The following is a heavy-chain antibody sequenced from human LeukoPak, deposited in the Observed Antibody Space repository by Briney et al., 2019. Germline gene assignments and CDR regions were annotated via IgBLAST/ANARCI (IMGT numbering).Heavy chain of an antibody. CDR3: ARGTQLWLRISYYYYYMDV. J-gene: IGHJ6*03. D-gene: IGHD5-18*01. CDR1: GYSISSGYY. Sequence: SETLSLTCTVSGYSISSGYYWGWIRQPPGRWLEWIGSIYHSGSTYYNPSLKSRVTISVDTSKNQFSLKLSSVTAADTAVYYCARGTQLWLRISYYYYYMDVWGKGTTVTVSS. V-gene: IGHV4-38-2*02. CDR2: IYHSGST.